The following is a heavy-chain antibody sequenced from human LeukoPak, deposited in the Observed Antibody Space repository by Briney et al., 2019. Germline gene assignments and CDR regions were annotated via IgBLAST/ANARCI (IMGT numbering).Heavy chain of an antibody. CDR3: AKDYYDSSGYYDY. CDR1: GLTFDDYA. Sequence: GGSLRLSCAASGLTFDDYAMHWVRQAPGKGLEWVSGISWNGGSIGYADSVKGRFTISRDNAKNSLYLQMNSLRAEDTALYYCAKDYYDSSGYYDYWGQGTLVTVSS. CDR2: ISWNGGSI. D-gene: IGHD3-22*01. V-gene: IGHV3-9*01. J-gene: IGHJ4*02.